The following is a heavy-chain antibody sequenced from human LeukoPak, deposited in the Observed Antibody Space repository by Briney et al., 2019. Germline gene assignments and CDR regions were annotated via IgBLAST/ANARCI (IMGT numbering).Heavy chain of an antibody. V-gene: IGHV5-51*01. Sequence: GESLKISCKGSGYSFTSYWIGWVRQMPGKGLEWMGIIYPGDSDTRYSPSFQGQVTISADKSISTAYLQWSSLKASDTAMYYCARALWSGNFYYYYYYMDVWGKGTTVTISS. CDR1: GYSFTSYW. CDR2: IYPGDSDT. D-gene: IGHD3-3*01. CDR3: ARALWSGNFYYYYYYMDV. J-gene: IGHJ6*03.